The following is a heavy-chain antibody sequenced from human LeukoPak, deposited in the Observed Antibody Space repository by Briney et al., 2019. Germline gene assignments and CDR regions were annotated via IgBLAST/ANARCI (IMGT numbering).Heavy chain of an antibody. CDR3: ARLRFDFWSGYTHPYFDY. CDR2: IYYSGTT. D-gene: IGHD3-3*01. CDR1: GGSISSSSYS. J-gene: IGHJ4*02. V-gene: IGHV4-39*01. Sequence: SETLSLTCTVCGGSISSSSYSWGWIRQPPGKGLEWIGRIYYSGTTYYITSLKSRVTISVDTSKIQFSLKLSSVAATDTAVYFCARLRFDFWSGYTHPYFDYWGQGTLVTVSS.